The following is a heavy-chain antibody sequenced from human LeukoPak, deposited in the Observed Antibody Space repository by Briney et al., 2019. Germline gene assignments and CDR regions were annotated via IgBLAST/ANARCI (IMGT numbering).Heavy chain of an antibody. J-gene: IGHJ4*02. Sequence: GGSLRLSCAASGFTSSSYAMSWVRQTPGMRLEWVSAITDSGDGTYYADSVKGRFTISRDNSKNTLYLQMNSLRAEDTAVYYCAKDSRIVPAATEFDYWGQGTLVTVSS. CDR3: AKDSRIVPAATEFDY. CDR2: ITDSGDGT. V-gene: IGHV3-23*01. CDR1: GFTSSSYA. D-gene: IGHD2-2*01.